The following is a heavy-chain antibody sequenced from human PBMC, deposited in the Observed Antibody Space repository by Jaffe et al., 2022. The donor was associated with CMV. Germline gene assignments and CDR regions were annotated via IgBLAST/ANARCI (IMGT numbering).Heavy chain of an antibody. CDR3: ARDPLYSSGWVNPYYFDY. V-gene: IGHV3-33*01. J-gene: IGHJ4*02. D-gene: IGHD6-19*01. Sequence: QVQLVESGGGVVQPGRSLRLSCAASGFTFSSYGMHWVRQAPGKGLEWVAVIWYDGSNKYYADSVKGRFTISRDNSKNTLYLQMNSLRAEDTAVYYCARDPLYSSGWVNPYYFDYWGQGTLVTVSS. CDR2: IWYDGSNK. CDR1: GFTFSSYG.